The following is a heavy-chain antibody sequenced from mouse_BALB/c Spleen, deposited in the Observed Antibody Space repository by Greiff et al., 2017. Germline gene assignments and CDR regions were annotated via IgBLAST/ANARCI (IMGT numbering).Heavy chain of an antibody. CDR1: GYTFSSYW. CDR3: AGGDDNPYAMDY. J-gene: IGHJ4*01. CDR2: ILPGSGST. D-gene: IGHD1-3*01. Sequence: QVQLQQSGAELMKPGASVKISCKATGYTFSSYWIEWVKQRPGHGLEWIGEILPGSGSTNYNEKFKGKATFTADTSSNTAYMQLSSLTSEDSAVYYCAGGDDNPYAMDYWGQGTSVTVSS. V-gene: IGHV1-9*01.